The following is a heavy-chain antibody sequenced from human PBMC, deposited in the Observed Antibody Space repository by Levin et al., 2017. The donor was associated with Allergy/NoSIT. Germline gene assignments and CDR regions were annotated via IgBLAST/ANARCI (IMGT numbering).Heavy chain of an antibody. CDR1: GFTFDDYA. D-gene: IGHD3-10*01. CDR3: ARDNIGLPDAFDI. V-gene: IGHV3-9*01. CDR2: ISWNSGSI. J-gene: IGHJ3*02. Sequence: GGSLRLSCAASGFTFDDYAMHWVRQAPGKGLEWVSGISWNSGSIGYADSLHCRFTISRDNAKNSLYLQMNSLRTEDTALYYCARDNIGLPDAFDIWGQGTMVIVSS.